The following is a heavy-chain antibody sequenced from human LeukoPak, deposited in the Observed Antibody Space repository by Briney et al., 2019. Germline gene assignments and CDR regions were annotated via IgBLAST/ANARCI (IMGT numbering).Heavy chain of an antibody. J-gene: IGHJ4*02. CDR1: GVTFSSYA. CDR3: ARETLYGDYEGGPLYYFDY. Sequence: GRSLRLSCAASGVTFSSYAMHWVRQAPGKGLEWVAVISYDGSNKYYADSVKGRFTISRDNSKNTLYLQMNSLRAEDTAVYYCARETLYGDYEGGPLYYFDYWGQGTLVTVSS. V-gene: IGHV3-30-3*01. D-gene: IGHD4-17*01. CDR2: ISYDGSNK.